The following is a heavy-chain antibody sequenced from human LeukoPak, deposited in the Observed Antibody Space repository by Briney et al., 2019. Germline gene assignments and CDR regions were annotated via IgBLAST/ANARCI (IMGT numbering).Heavy chain of an antibody. CDR3: ATARYCSSTSCYDY. D-gene: IGHD2-2*01. Sequence: PGGSLRLSCAASGFTFSSYSMNWVRQAPGKGLEWVSYISSSSSTIYYADSVKGRFTISRDNAKNSLYLQMNSLRAEDTAVYYCATARYCSSTSCYDYWGQGTLVTVS. CDR1: GFTFSSYS. V-gene: IGHV3-48*01. J-gene: IGHJ4*02. CDR2: ISSSSSTI.